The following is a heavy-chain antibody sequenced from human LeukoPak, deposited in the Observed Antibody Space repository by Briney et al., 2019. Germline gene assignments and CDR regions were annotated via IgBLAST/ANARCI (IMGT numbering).Heavy chain of an antibody. Sequence: SQTLSLTCAISGDSVSSNSAAWNWIRQSPSRGLEWLGRTYYRSKWYNDYAVSVKSRITINPDTSKNQFSLQLNSVTPEDTAVYYCARDPYSSSWYEDLYFDYWGQGTLVTVSS. J-gene: IGHJ4*02. CDR3: ARDPYSSSWYEDLYFDY. CDR1: GDSVSSNSAA. V-gene: IGHV6-1*01. D-gene: IGHD6-13*01. CDR2: TYYRSKWYN.